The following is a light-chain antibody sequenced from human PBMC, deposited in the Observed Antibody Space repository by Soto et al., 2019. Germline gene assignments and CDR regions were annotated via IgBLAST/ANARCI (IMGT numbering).Light chain of an antibody. CDR2: GAS. CDR1: QSVSSSY. CDR3: QQYGSSST. Sequence: EIVLTQSPGTLSLSPGERATLSCSASQSVSSSYLAWYQQKPGQAPRLLIYGASSWATGIPDRFSGSGSGTDFTLTISRLEPEDFAVYYCQQYGSSSTFGQGTRLEIK. V-gene: IGKV3-20*01. J-gene: IGKJ5*01.